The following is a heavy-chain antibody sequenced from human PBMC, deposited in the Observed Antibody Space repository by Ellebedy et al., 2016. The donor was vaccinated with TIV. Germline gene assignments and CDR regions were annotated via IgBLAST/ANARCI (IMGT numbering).Heavy chain of an antibody. CDR3: ARTLPPVPPFDY. V-gene: IGHV3-9*01. CDR1: GFTFDDYA. CDR2: ISWNSGSI. D-gene: IGHD2-15*01. J-gene: IGHJ4*02. Sequence: SLKISCAASGFTFDDYAMHWVRQAPGKGLEWVSGISWNSGSIGYADSVKGRFTISRDNAKNSLYLQMNSLRAEDTAVYYCARTLPPVPPFDYWGQGTLVTVSS.